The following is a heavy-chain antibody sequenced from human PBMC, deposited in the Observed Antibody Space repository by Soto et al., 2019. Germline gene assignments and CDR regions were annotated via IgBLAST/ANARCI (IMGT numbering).Heavy chain of an antibody. CDR2: VSGSGGST. CDR1: GFTFSTSA. V-gene: IGHV3-23*01. D-gene: IGHD3-10*01. J-gene: IGHJ4*02. Sequence: EVQLLESGEDLVQPGGSLRLSCAASGFTFSTSAMSWVRQAPGKGLEWVSGVSGSGGSTYYADSVKGRFTISRDNSKNTLYLQMNSLRVEDTAVYYCAKDGGGSYYWGQGTLVTVSS. CDR3: AKDGGGSYY.